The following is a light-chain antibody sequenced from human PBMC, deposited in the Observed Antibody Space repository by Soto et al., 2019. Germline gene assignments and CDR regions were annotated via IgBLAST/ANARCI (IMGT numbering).Light chain of an antibody. Sequence: DIQVTQSPSSLSASVGDKVTITCRTSQSIRTYLNWYQQRPGKPTKLLIHTASPLQSGVPSRFSCSGSGTDFTLTINSLQPEDFATYYCQQTYSTLNSFGQGTKLEIK. CDR3: QQTYSTLNS. CDR2: TAS. J-gene: IGKJ2*03. CDR1: QSIRTY. V-gene: IGKV1-39*01.